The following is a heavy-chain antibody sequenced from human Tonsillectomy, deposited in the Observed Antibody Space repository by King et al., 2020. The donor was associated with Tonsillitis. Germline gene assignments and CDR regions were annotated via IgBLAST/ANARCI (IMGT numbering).Heavy chain of an antibody. V-gene: IGHV1-2*02. Sequence: QLVQSGAEVKKPGASVKVSCKASGYTFTDYYIHWVRQAPGQGLEWMGWINPNSDGTKYAQKFQGRVTMTSDTSISTAYMELSRLRSDDTAVYYCARDLSYSSSGYFAHWGQGTLVTVS. CDR2: INPNSDGT. CDR1: GYTFTDYY. CDR3: ARDLSYSSSGYFAH. D-gene: IGHD3-22*01. J-gene: IGHJ4*02.